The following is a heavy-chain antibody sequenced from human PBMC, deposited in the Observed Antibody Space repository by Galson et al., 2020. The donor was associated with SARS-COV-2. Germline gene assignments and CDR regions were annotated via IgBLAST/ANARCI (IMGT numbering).Heavy chain of an antibody. CDR2: IIPIFGTA. D-gene: IGHD6-13*01. J-gene: IGHJ6*02. CDR3: ARDRSLSWTRANYYYYGMDV. Sequence: GASVKVSCKASGGTFSSYAISWVRQAPGQGLEWMGGIIPIFGTANYAQKFQGRVTITADESTSTAYMELSSLRSEDTAVYYCARDRSLSWTRANYYYYGMDVWGQGTTVTVSS. CDR1: GGTFSSYA. V-gene: IGHV1-69*13.